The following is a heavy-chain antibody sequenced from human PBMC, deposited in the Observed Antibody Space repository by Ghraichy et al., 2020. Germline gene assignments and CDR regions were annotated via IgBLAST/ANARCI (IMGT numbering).Heavy chain of an antibody. CDR1: GFTFSSYW. CDR3: AREGLGYSYGP. D-gene: IGHD5-18*01. CDR2: MSSDWSYT. V-gene: IGHV3-74*01. Sequence: GESLNISCAASGFTFSSYWMHWVRQAQGKGLVWVSRMSSDWSYTHYEESVKGRFTISRDNAKNTLYLQMNSLRAEDTAVYYCAREGLGYSYGPWCQGTLVTVSS. J-gene: IGHJ5*02.